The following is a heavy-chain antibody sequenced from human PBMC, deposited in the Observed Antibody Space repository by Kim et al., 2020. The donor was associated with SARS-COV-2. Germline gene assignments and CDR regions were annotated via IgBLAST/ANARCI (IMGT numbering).Heavy chain of an antibody. J-gene: IGHJ1*01. Sequence: GGSLRLSCAASGFTFSSYGMHWVRQAPGKGLEWVAVRSYDGSNKHYADSVKGRFTISRDNSKNTLYLQRNSMRAEDTAVYYCAKDTRGYDSSGYYYFQHWGQGTLVTVSS. CDR3: AKDTRGYDSSGYYYFQH. CDR1: GFTFSSYG. CDR2: RSYDGSNK. V-gene: IGHV3-30*18. D-gene: IGHD3-22*01.